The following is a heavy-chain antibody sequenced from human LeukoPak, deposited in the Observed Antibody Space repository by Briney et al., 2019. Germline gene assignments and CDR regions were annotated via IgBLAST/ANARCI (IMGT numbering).Heavy chain of an antibody. CDR2: ISSTGGTP. Sequence: PGGSLRLSCAASGFTFSSFGMSWVRQAPGKGLEWVSAISSTGGTPYYADSVKGRFTISRDNSKNTLYLQMNSLRAEDTAIYYCAKNGDRGAYCSGGSCYPYYYYNMDVWGKGTTVTISS. CDR1: GFTFSSFG. CDR3: AKNGDRGAYCSGGSCYPYYYYNMDV. D-gene: IGHD2-15*01. V-gene: IGHV3-23*01. J-gene: IGHJ6*03.